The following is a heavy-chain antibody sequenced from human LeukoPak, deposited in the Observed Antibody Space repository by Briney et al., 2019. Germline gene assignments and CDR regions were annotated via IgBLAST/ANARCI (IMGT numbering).Heavy chain of an antibody. CDR1: GGSIITYY. CDR2: IYSSGTT. D-gene: IGHD2/OR15-2a*01. V-gene: IGHV4-4*07. Sequence: SETLSLTCTVSGGSIITYYWSWIRQPAGKGLEWIGRIYSSGTTNYNPSLKSRVTMSVDTSKNQFSLKLSSVTAADTAVYYCEGDSVVKGLDYFDYWGQGTLVTVSS. J-gene: IGHJ4*02. CDR3: EGDSVVKGLDYFDY.